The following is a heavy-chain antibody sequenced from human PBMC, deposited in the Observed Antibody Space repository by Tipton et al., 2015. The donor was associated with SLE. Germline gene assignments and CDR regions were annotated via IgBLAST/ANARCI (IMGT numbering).Heavy chain of an antibody. CDR1: GGSFSGYY. J-gene: IGHJ4*02. CDR3: ARYPVATIGEAYFDY. D-gene: IGHD5-12*01. CDR2: IYYSGST. V-gene: IGHV4-59*08. Sequence: TLSLTCAVYGGSFSGYYWSWIRQPPGKGLEWIGYIYYSGSTNYNPSLKSRVTISVDTSKNQFSLKLSSVTAADTAVYYCARYPVATIGEAYFDYWGQGTLVTVSS.